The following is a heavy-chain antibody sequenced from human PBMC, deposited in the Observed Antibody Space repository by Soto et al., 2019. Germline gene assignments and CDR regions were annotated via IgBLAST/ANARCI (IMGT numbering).Heavy chain of an antibody. J-gene: IGHJ4*02. CDR1: VITFSNYA. CDR2: ISTSGGRP. D-gene: IGHD3-16*02. Sequence: GSLRLSCTSSVITFSNYAMTCVRHSPRKWLEWVSSISTSGGRPYYADSVKGRFTISRDNSKNTLYLQMNSLRVEDTAVYYCAKDPDRYDYVWGHYRYIQHWGQGTLVNVSS. CDR3: AKDPDRYDYVWGHYRYIQH. V-gene: IGHV3-23*01.